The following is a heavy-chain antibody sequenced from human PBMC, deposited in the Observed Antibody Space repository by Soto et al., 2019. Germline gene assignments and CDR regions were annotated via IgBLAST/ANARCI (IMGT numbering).Heavy chain of an antibody. V-gene: IGHV3-11*01. CDR1: GFTFSDYY. J-gene: IGHJ4*02. CDR2: ISSGATTI. Sequence: QVQLVESGGGVVRPGGSLRLSCVASGFTFSDYYMTWIRQPPGKGLEWVSYISSGATTIYYADSVKGRFTISRDNAKNSVYLQMNSLRAEDTAIYSWARRRDSGVDYWGQGTLVTVSS. CDR3: ARRRDSGVDY. D-gene: IGHD2-15*01.